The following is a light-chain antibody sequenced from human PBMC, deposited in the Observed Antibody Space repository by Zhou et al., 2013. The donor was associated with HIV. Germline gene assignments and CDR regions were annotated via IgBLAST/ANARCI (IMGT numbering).Light chain of an antibody. CDR1: RSDVGGYNH. CDR3: CSYAGSSTWV. Sequence: QSALTQPASVSGSPGQSITISCTGTRSDVGGYNHVSWYQQHPGKAPKLMIYDVSKRPSGISNRFSGSKSGNTASLTISGLQAEDEADYYCCSYAGSSTWVFGGGTKLTVL. J-gene: IGLJ3*02. CDR2: DVS. V-gene: IGLV2-23*02.